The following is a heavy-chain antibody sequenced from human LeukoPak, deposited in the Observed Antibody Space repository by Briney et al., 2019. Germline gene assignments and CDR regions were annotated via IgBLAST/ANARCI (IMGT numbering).Heavy chain of an antibody. D-gene: IGHD1-1*01. J-gene: IGHJ6*03. CDR3: ARVSWFPGTSYYYMDV. V-gene: IGHV4-59*01. CDR1: GGSISSYY. Sequence: TSETLSLTCTVSGGSISSYYWSWIRQPPGKGLVCIGYIHYSGSTNYNPSLKSRVTISVDTSKNQFSLKLSSVTAADTAVYYCARVSWFPGTSYYYMDVWGKGTTVTVSS. CDR2: IHYSGST.